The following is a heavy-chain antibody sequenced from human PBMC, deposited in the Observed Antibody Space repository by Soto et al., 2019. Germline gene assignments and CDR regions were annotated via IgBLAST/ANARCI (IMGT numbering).Heavy chain of an antibody. Sequence: SETLSLTCAVYGGPFSGYYWSWIRQPPGKGLEWIGEINHSGSTNYNPSLKSRVTISVDTSKNQFSLKLSSVTAADTAVYYCARLSFPFKYSSSPSAAFDIWGQGTMVTVSS. V-gene: IGHV4-34*01. CDR1: GGPFSGYY. CDR2: INHSGST. D-gene: IGHD6-6*01. CDR3: ARLSFPFKYSSSPSAAFDI. J-gene: IGHJ3*02.